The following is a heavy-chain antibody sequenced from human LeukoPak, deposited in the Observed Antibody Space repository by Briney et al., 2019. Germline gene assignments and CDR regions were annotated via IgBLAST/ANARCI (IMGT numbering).Heavy chain of an antibody. V-gene: IGHV4-31*03. J-gene: IGHJ6*03. Sequence: SETLSPTCTVSGGSISSGGYYWSWIRQHPGKGLEWIGYIYYSGSTYYNPSLKSRVTISVDTSKNQFSLKLSSVTAADTAVYYCASAPGREYYYYMDVWGKGTTVTVSS. CDR1: GGSISSGGYY. CDR3: ASAPGREYYYYMDV. D-gene: IGHD3-10*01. CDR2: IYYSGST.